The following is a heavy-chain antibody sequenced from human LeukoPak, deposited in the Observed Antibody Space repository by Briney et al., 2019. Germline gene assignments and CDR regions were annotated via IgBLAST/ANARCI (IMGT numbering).Heavy chain of an antibody. J-gene: IGHJ4*02. CDR2: IYYSGST. CDR3: ARHVEGGSWSGFDH. Sequence: SETLSLTCTVSGGSISSYYWSWIRQPPGKGLEWIGYIYYSGSTNYNPSLKSRVTISVDTSKNQFSLKLSSVTAADTAVYYCARHVEGGSWSGFDHWGQGTRVTVSS. CDR1: GGSISSYY. D-gene: IGHD6-13*01. V-gene: IGHV4-59*08.